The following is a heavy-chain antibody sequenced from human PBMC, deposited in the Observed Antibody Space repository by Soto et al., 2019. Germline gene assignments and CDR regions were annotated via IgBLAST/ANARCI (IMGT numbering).Heavy chain of an antibody. Sequence: QVQLVQSGAEVQKPGSSVKVSCKASGGTFSSYAISWVRQAPGQGIEWRGGIIPIFGTANYAQKVQGRVTITADESKSTAYMELSSLRSKDTAVYYCARVGLSGGDCYSEYYFDYWGQGTLVTVSS. CDR1: GGTFSSYA. CDR2: IIPIFGTA. CDR3: ARVGLSGGDCYSEYYFDY. D-gene: IGHD2-21*02. J-gene: IGHJ4*02. V-gene: IGHV1-69*01.